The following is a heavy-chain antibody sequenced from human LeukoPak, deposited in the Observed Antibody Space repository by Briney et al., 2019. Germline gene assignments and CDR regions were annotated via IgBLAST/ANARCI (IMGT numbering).Heavy chain of an antibody. CDR1: GFTFSNCG. CDR2: IWVDGSNK. J-gene: IGHJ1*01. V-gene: IGHV3-33*01. D-gene: IGHD3-10*01. Sequence: PGGSLRLSCAASGFTFSNCGMHWVRQAPGKGLEWVAIIWVDGSNKYYTDSVKGRFIASRDNSKNTLYLQMNILRFEDTSEFYSGSGGTLSGAEFPPAWGRGSLVTLPS. CDR3: GSGGTLSGAEFPPA.